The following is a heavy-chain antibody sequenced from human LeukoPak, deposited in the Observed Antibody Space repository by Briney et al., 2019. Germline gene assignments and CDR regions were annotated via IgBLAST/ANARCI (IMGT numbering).Heavy chain of an antibody. Sequence: SETLSLTCTVSGVSISSGSYYWSWIRQPAGKGLQWIGRIYTSGSTNYNPSLKSRVTISVDTSKNQFSLKLSSVTAADTAVYYCASSEGAYTYDVAFDIWGHGTMVTVSS. CDR2: IYTSGST. V-gene: IGHV4-61*02. D-gene: IGHD5-18*01. CDR3: ASSEGAYTYDVAFDI. J-gene: IGHJ3*02. CDR1: GVSISSGSYY.